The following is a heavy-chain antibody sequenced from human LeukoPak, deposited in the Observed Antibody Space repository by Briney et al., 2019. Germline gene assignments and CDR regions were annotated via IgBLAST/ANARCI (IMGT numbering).Heavy chain of an antibody. CDR1: GGSISSYY. Sequence: SETLSLTCTVSGGSISSYYWSWIRQPPGKGLEWIGYIYYSGSTYYNPSLKSRVTISVDTSKNQFSLKLSSVTAADTAVYYCARGTIFDYWGQGTLVTVSS. J-gene: IGHJ4*02. CDR3: ARGTIFDY. CDR2: IYYSGST. V-gene: IGHV4-59*01. D-gene: IGHD1-14*01.